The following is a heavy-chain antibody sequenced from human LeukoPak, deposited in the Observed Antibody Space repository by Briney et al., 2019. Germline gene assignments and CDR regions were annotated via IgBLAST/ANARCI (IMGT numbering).Heavy chain of an antibody. Sequence: GESLKISCKGSGYSFTSYWIGWVRQMPGKGLEWMGIIYPGDSDTRYSPSFQGQVTISADKSISTAYMELSSLRSEDTAVYYCARARMVVAARVWGQGTLVTVSS. V-gene: IGHV5-51*01. CDR2: IYPGDSDT. D-gene: IGHD2-15*01. CDR1: GYSFTSYW. J-gene: IGHJ4*02. CDR3: ARARMVVAARV.